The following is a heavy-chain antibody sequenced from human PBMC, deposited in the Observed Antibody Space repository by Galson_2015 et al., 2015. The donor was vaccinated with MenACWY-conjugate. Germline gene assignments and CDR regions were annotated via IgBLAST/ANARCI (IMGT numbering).Heavy chain of an antibody. Sequence: SLRLSCAASGFTFSDYYMSWLRQAPGKGLEWVSYISSSSSYTNYADSVKGRFTISRDNAKNSLYLQMNSLRAEDTAVYYCARNDCSGGSCYSSVGDWGQGTLVTVSS. CDR1: GFTFSDYY. J-gene: IGHJ4*02. CDR3: ARNDCSGGSCYSSVGD. CDR2: ISSSSSYT. V-gene: IGHV3-11*03. D-gene: IGHD2-15*01.